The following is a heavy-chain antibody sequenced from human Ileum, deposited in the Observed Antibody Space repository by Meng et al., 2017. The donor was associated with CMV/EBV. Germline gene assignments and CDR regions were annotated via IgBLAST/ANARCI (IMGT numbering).Heavy chain of an antibody. CDR3: AGGVGADNWFDP. J-gene: IGHJ5*02. D-gene: IGHD1-26*01. CDR1: GFTFISYW. Sequence: CASSGFTFISYWMHWVRQAPGKGLVWVSRINSDGSSTSYADSVKGRFTISRDNAKNTLYLQMNSLRAEDTAVYYCAGGVGADNWFDPWGQGTLVTVSS. V-gene: IGHV3-74*01. CDR2: INSDGSST.